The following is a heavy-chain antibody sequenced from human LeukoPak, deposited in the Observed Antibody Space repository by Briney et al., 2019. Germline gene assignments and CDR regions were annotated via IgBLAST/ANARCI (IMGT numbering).Heavy chain of an antibody. Sequence: ASVKVSCKASGYTFTSYDINWVRQATGQGLEWMGWMNPNSGNTGYAQKFQGRVTITADKSTSTAYMELSSLRSEDTAVYYCARDLDIVVVPAATPEFDYWGQGTLVTVSS. CDR3: ARDLDIVVVPAATPEFDY. CDR2: MNPNSGNT. D-gene: IGHD2-2*01. V-gene: IGHV1-8*03. CDR1: GYTFTSYD. J-gene: IGHJ4*02.